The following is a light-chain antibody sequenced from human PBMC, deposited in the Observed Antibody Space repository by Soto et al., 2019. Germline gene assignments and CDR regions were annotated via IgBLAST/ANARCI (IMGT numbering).Light chain of an antibody. CDR3: QQRNVVRRVG. CDR1: PSVTNF. V-gene: IGKV3-11*01. CDR2: AAL. Sequence: EIVMRRSPVTLAVSPGERATXSCSASPSVTNFLAWYQQKPVQAPMLPIYAALNRATVIPAIFSGGESEADFNLTISSIGPEDYAIYYCQQRNVVRRVGIGQGTGMEIK. J-gene: IGKJ5*01.